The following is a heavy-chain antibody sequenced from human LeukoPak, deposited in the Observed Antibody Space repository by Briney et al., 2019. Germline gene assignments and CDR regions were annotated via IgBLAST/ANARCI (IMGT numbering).Heavy chain of an antibody. Sequence: GRSLRLSCTASGFTFSSFDMHWVRHPTGQGLEWVSTIGTASDTYYPGSVEGRFTLSRDNAKNSLYLQMNSLTAGDTAVYNCARGPPRGKYYYMDVWGKGTTVTVSS. CDR2: IGTASDT. D-gene: IGHD1-1*01. J-gene: IGHJ6*03. CDR1: GFTFSSFD. V-gene: IGHV3-13*01. CDR3: ARGPPRGKYYYMDV.